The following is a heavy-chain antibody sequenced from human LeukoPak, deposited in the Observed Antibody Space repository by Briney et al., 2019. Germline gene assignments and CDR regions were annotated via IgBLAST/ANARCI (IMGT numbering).Heavy chain of an antibody. CDR1: GGSISSYY. J-gene: IGHJ3*02. D-gene: IGHD2-2*01. CDR2: IYYSGST. CDR3: ASLWPYQLSAFDI. V-gene: IGHV4-59*12. Sequence: SETLSLTCTVSGGSISSYYWSWIRQPPGKGLEWIGYIYYSGSTNYNPSLKSRVTISVDTSKNQFSLKLSSVTAADTAVYYCASLWPYQLSAFDIWGQGTMVTVSS.